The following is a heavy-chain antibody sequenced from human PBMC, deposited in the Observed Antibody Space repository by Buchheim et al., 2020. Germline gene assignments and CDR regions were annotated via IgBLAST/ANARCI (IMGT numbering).Heavy chain of an antibody. J-gene: IGHJ4*02. V-gene: IGHV1-46*01. Sequence: QVQLVQSGAEVKMPGASVKISCKASGYTFAIYYIHWVRQAPGQRLEWMGLVNTTGSRQTYAQGFQGSVTMTQDMSTSTVSLELSSLRSEDAAMYYCARVHGGNFGQYDSWGQGTL. D-gene: IGHD4-23*01. CDR2: VNTTGSRQ. CDR3: ARVHGGNFGQYDS. CDR1: GYTFAIYY.